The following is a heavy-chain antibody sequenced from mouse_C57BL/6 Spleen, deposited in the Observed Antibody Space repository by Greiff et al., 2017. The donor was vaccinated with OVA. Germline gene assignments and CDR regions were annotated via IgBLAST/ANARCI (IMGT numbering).Heavy chain of an antibody. Sequence: QVQLQQPGTELVKPGASVKLSCKASGYTFTSYWMHWVKQRPGQGLEWIGNINPSNGGTNYNEKFKSKATLTVDKASSTAYMQLSSLRSEDSAVYYFARHGSSWYFDYWGQGTTLTVSS. J-gene: IGHJ2*01. CDR3: ARHGSSWYFDY. D-gene: IGHD1-1*01. CDR2: INPSNGGT. V-gene: IGHV1-53*01. CDR1: GYTFTSYW.